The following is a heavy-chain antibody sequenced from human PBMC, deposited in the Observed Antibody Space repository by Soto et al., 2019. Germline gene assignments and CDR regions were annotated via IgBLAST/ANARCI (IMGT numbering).Heavy chain of an antibody. V-gene: IGHV1-18*01. Sequence: QVQLVQSGAEVKKPGASVKVSCKASGYTFTSYGISWVRQAPGQGLEWMGWISAYNGNTNYAQKLQGRVTMTTDTSTSTAYMELRILRSDDTAVYYCARDSHYYGSGSYDYGMDVWGQGTTVTVSS. CDR3: ARDSHYYGSGSYDYGMDV. CDR2: ISAYNGNT. CDR1: GYTFTSYG. J-gene: IGHJ6*02. D-gene: IGHD3-10*01.